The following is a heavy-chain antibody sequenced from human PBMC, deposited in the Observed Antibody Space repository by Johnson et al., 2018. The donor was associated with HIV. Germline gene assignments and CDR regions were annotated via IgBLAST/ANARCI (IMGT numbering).Heavy chain of an antibody. Sequence: QVQLVESGGGVVQPGRSLRLSCAASGFTFSSYAIHWVRQAPGKGLEWVAAISYDGSNKYYADSVKGRFTISRDNAKNSLYLQMNSLRAEDTAVYYCAREGMYSSYQGSFDIWGQGTMVTVSS. D-gene: IGHD6-6*01. CDR1: GFTFSSYA. J-gene: IGHJ3*02. V-gene: IGHV3-30*04. CDR2: ISYDGSNK. CDR3: AREGMYSSYQGSFDI.